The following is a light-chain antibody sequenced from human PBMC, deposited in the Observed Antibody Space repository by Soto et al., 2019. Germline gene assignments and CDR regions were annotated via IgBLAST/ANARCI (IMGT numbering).Light chain of an antibody. CDR3: SSYTSSSTL. J-gene: IGLJ1*01. CDR1: SSDVGGYNY. V-gene: IGLV2-14*01. CDR2: AVT. Sequence: QSVLTQPASVSGSPGQSITISCTGTSSDVGGYNYVSWYQQHPGKAPKLMIYAVTDRPSGASSRFSGSKSGNTASLTISGLQAEDEADYYCSSYTSSSTLFXTGTKVTVL.